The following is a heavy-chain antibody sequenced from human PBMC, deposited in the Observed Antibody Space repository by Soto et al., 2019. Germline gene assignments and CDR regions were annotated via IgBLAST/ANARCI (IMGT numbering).Heavy chain of an antibody. J-gene: IGHJ4*02. CDR3: ARLPNYGSGSEPFDC. V-gene: IGHV4-39*01. D-gene: IGHD3-10*01. Sequence: SETLSLTCTVSGASISINSFYWGWIRQPPGKGLEWIGNIYYTGGTHYNPSLKGQVTISIDTPRSQFYLKLTSVTAADTAVYYCARLPNYGSGSEPFDCWGQGTPVTVSS. CDR1: GASISINSFY. CDR2: IYYTGGT.